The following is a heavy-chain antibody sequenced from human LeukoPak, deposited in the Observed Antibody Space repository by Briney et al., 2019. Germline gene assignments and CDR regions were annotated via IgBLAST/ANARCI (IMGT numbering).Heavy chain of an antibody. V-gene: IGHV4-39*01. J-gene: IGHJ4*02. Sequence: SETLSLTCTVSGGSISGSSYYWGWIRQPPGKGLEWIGSIYYSGSTYYNPSLKSRVTISVDTSKNQFSLKLSSVTAADTAVYYCARMVVATIPHFDYWGQGTLVTVSS. CDR3: ARMVVATIPHFDY. D-gene: IGHD5-12*01. CDR1: GGSISGSSYY. CDR2: IYYSGST.